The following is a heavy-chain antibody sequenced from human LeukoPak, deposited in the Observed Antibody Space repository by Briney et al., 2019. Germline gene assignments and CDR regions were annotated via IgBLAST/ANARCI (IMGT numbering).Heavy chain of an antibody. V-gene: IGHV1-18*01. D-gene: IGHD2-15*01. Sequence: ASVKVSCKASGYTFTSYGISWVRQAPGQGLEWMGWISAYNGNTNYAQKLQGRVTMTTDTSTTTAYMELRSLRSDDTAVYYCARGGYCSGGSCYSGYYYYMDVWGKGTTVTISS. CDR1: GYTFTSYG. J-gene: IGHJ6*03. CDR2: ISAYNGNT. CDR3: ARGGYCSGGSCYSGYYYYMDV.